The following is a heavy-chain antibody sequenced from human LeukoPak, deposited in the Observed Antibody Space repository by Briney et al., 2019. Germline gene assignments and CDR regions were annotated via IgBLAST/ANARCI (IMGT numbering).Heavy chain of an antibody. J-gene: IGHJ3*02. D-gene: IGHD4-17*01. CDR2: ISSNGGST. CDR1: GFTFSSYA. Sequence: PGGSLRLSCAASGFTFSSYAMHWVRQAPGKGLEYVSAISSNGGSTYYANSVKGRFTISRDNSKNTLYLQMGSLRAEDMAVYYCARDGDYAHLRAFDIWGQGTMVTVSS. CDR3: ARDGDYAHLRAFDI. V-gene: IGHV3-64*01.